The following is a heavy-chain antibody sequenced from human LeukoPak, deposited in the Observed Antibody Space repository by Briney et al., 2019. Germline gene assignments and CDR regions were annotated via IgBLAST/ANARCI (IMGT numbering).Heavy chain of an antibody. D-gene: IGHD3-10*01. CDR2: INTDGGVT. CDR3: ARGHKLLAIDY. J-gene: IGHJ4*02. V-gene: IGHV3-74*03. Sequence: GGSLRLSCAASGFPFSAYWMHWVRQAPGKGLVWVSTINTDGGVTTHADSVKGRFTISRDNAENTLYLQMNSLRAEDTAVYYCARGHKLLAIDYWGQGTLVTVSS. CDR1: GFPFSAYW.